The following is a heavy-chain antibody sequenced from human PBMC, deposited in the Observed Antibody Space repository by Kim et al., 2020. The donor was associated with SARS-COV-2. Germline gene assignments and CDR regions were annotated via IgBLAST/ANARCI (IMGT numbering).Heavy chain of an antibody. CDR1: GYSFTSYW. D-gene: IGHD3-10*01. Sequence: GESLKISCKGSGYSFTSYWISWVRQMPGKGLEWMGRIYPNDSYTNYSPSFQGHVTISADKSISTAYLQWSSLKASDTAMYYCARVWFGELFGLNWFDPWGQGTLVTVSS. J-gene: IGHJ5*02. CDR3: ARVWFGELFGLNWFDP. V-gene: IGHV5-10-1*01. CDR2: IYPNDSYT.